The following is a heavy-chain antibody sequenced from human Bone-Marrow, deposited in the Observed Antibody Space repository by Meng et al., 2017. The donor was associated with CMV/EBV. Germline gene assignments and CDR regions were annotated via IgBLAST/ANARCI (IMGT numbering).Heavy chain of an antibody. CDR2: IRYDGSNK. CDR3: ARDPHYLGYFDY. D-gene: IGHD3-10*01. V-gene: IGHV3-30*02. J-gene: IGHJ4*02. Sequence: GESLKISCAASGFTFSSYGMHWVRQAPGKGLEWVAFIRYDGSNKYYADSVKGRFTISRDNSKNTLYLQMNSLRAEDTAVYYCARDPHYLGYFDYWGQGTLVTVSS. CDR1: GFTFSSYG.